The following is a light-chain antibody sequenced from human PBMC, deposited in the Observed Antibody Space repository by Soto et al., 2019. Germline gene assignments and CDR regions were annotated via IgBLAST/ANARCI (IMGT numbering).Light chain of an antibody. CDR2: EVS. Sequence: QSVLTQPASVSGSPGQSITLSCTGTSRDVGGYNYVSWFQQHPGKAPKLKIYEVSNRPSGVSNRFSGSKSGYTASLTIAELQAEDEADYYCTSFTSSSTWVFGGGTKVTVL. CDR3: TSFTSSSTWV. CDR1: SRDVGGYNY. J-gene: IGLJ3*02. V-gene: IGLV2-14*03.